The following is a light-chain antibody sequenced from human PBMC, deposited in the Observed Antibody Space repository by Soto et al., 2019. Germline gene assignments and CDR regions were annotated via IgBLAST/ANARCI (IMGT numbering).Light chain of an antibody. Sequence: EIVLTPSPGTLSLSPVERATLSCRTSQTVSSSYLAWYQQKPGQAPRLVIYDIFTRATGVPTRISGSGSGTEFTLTISRLEPEDFAVYYCQQYGSSGTFGQGTKVDIK. CDR1: QTVSSSY. CDR3: QQYGSSGT. CDR2: DIF. J-gene: IGKJ1*01. V-gene: IGKV3-20*01.